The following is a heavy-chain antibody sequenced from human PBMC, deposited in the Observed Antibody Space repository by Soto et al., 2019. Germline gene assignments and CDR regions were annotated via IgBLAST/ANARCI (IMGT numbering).Heavy chain of an antibody. D-gene: IGHD5-12*01. V-gene: IGHV1-2*04. CDR2: INPNSGGT. Sequence: ASVKVSCKASGYTFTGYYMHWVRQAPGQGLEWMGWINPNSGGTNYAQKFQGWVTMTRDTSISTAYMELSRLRSDDTAVYYCARTGMRLPHSSPLDYWGQGTLVTVSS. CDR3: ARTGMRLPHSSPLDY. J-gene: IGHJ4*02. CDR1: GYTFTGYY.